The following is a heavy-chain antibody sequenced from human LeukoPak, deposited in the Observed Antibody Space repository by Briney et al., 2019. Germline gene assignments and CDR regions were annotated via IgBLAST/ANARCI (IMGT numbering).Heavy chain of an antibody. CDR2: IYYSGST. J-gene: IGHJ6*02. V-gene: IGHV4-39*07. CDR1: GGSISSSSYY. Sequence: SETLSLTCTVSGGSISSSSYYWGWIRQPPGKGLEWIGSIYYSGSTYYNPSLKSRVTISVDTSKNQFSLKLSSVTAADTAVYYCASLNYYGSGSYYMPYYYYYGMDVWGQGTTVTVSS. D-gene: IGHD3-10*01. CDR3: ASLNYYGSGSYYMPYYYYYGMDV.